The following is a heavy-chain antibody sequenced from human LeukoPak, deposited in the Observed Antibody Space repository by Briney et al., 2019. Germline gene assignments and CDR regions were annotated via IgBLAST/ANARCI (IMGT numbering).Heavy chain of an antibody. V-gene: IGHV3-21*01. CDR3: ARRSPNYYFDY. Sequence: SVKGRCTISRGNAKNSLYLQMNSLRAEDTAVYYCARRSPNYYFDYWGQGTPVTVSS. J-gene: IGHJ4*02.